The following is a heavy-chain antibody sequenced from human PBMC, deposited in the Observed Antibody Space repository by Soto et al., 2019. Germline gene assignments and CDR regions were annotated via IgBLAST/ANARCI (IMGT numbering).Heavy chain of an antibody. CDR1: GYTFTSYG. CDR3: ARDGRGYSYGGDY. J-gene: IGHJ4*02. V-gene: IGHV1-18*01. CDR2: ISAYNGNT. D-gene: IGHD5-18*01. Sequence: ASVKVSCKASGYTFTSYGISWVRQAPGQGLEWMGWISAYNGNTNYAQKLQGRVTITADESTSTAYMELSSLRSEDTAVYYCARDGRGYSYGGDYWGQGTLVTVSS.